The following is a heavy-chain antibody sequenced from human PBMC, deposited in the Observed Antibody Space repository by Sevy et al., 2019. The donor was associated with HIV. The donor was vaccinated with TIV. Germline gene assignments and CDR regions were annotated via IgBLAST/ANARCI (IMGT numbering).Heavy chain of an antibody. CDR3: ASPRDSAYDPYFDY. CDR1: GFTFSSYW. CDR2: IKQDGSEK. J-gene: IGHJ4*02. D-gene: IGHD5-12*01. V-gene: IGHV3-7*01. Sequence: GGSLRLSCAASGFTFSSYWMSWVRQAPGKGLEWVANIKQDGSEKYYVDFVKGRFTISRDNAKNSLYLQMESLRVEDTAVYYCASPRDSAYDPYFDYWGQGTLVTVSS.